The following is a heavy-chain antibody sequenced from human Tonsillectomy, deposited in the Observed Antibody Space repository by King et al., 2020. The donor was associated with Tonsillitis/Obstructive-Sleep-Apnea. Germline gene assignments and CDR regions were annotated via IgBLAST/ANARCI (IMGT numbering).Heavy chain of an antibody. J-gene: IGHJ4*02. CDR2: IYPGDSDT. V-gene: IGHV5-51*01. CDR1: GYSFTSNW. D-gene: IGHD6-19*01. CDR3: ARETYSSGWYGDFDY. Sequence: VQLVQSGTEVKKPGESLKISCKGSGYSFTSNWIGWLRQVPGKGLEWMGFIYPGDSDTRYSPSFQGQVTISADKSISTAYLQWSSLKASDTAMYYCARETYSSGWYGDFDYWGQGTLVTVSS.